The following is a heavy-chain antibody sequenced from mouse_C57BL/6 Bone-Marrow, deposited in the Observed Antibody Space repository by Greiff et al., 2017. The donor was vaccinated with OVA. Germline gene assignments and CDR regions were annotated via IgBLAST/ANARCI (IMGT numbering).Heavy chain of an antibody. J-gene: IGHJ4*01. CDR3: ASDYYGSYYYAMDY. Sequence: VQLQESGAELARPGASVKLSCKASGYTFTSYGISWVKQRTGQGLEWIGEIYPRSGNTYYNEKFKGKATLTADKSSSTAYMELRSLTSEDSAVYFCASDYYGSYYYAMDYWGQGTSVTVSS. CDR2: IYPRSGNT. CDR1: GYTFTSYG. D-gene: IGHD1-1*01. V-gene: IGHV1-81*01.